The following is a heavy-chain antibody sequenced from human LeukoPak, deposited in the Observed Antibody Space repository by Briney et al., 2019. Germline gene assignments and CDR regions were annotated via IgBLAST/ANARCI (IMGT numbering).Heavy chain of an antibody. CDR3: AGEEI. CDR2: ISYSGST. V-gene: IGHV4-30-4*01. CDR1: GGSVSSGIYY. Sequence: SETLSLTCTVSGGSVSSGIYYWSWIRQPPGKGLEWIGYISYSGSTYYNPSLKSRVTLSIDTSKNQFSLNLSSVTAADTAVYYCAGEEIWGQGTTVTVSS. J-gene: IGHJ6*02.